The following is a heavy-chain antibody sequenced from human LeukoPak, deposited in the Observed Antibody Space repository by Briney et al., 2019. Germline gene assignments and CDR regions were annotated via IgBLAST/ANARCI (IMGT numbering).Heavy chain of an antibody. V-gene: IGHV3-74*01. Sequence: PGGSLRLSCAASGFTFSNYWMHWVRQAPGKGLVWVSRINGDESSTTYADSVKGRFTISRDNSKNTLYLQMNSLRAEDTAVYYCAKSPTTMYPFDSWGQGTLVTVSS. CDR3: AKSPTTMYPFDS. CDR1: GFTFSNYW. D-gene: IGHD3-10*02. J-gene: IGHJ4*02. CDR2: INGDESST.